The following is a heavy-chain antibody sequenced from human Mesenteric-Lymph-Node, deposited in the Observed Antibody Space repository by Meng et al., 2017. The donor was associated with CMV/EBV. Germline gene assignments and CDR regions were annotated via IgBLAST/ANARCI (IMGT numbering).Heavy chain of an antibody. CDR2: ITPKTGGT. CDR1: GYTFTDHH. Sequence: KVSCKASGYTFTDHHIQWARQAPGQGLEWVGRITPKTGGTDYAQRFQGRVTMTRDTSISTVYMELRSLTSDDTAVYYCGRDVFSLEDPWGQGTLVTVSS. D-gene: IGHD3-16*01. CDR3: GRDVFSLEDP. V-gene: IGHV1-2*06. J-gene: IGHJ5*02.